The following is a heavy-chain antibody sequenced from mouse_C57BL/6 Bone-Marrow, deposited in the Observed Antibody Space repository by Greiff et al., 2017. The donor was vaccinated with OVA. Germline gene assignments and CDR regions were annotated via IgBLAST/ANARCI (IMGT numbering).Heavy chain of an antibody. CDR2: IYPGDGDT. CDR1: GYAFSSYW. D-gene: IGHD1-1*01. J-gene: IGHJ3*01. V-gene: IGHV1-80*01. Sequence: QVQLQQSGAELVKPGASVKISCKASGYAFSSYWMNWVKQRPGKGLEWIGQIYPGDGDTNYNGKFKGKATLTADKSSSTAYMQLSSLTSEDSAVYFCARGDDYGSSWAYWGQGTLVTVSA. CDR3: ARGDDYGSSWAY.